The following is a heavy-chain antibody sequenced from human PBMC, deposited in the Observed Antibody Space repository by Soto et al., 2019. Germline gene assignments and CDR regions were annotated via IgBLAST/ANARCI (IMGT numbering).Heavy chain of an antibody. D-gene: IGHD2-2*01. CDR3: VSIVVVPAATPLNWFDP. CDR1: GFTFSSYA. Sequence: GGSLRLSCSASGFTFSSYAMHWVRQAPGKGLEYVSAISSNGGSTYYADSVKGRFTISRDNSKNTLYLQMSSLRAEDTAVYYCVSIVVVPAATPLNWFDPWGQGTLVTVSS. J-gene: IGHJ5*02. CDR2: ISSNGGST. V-gene: IGHV3-64D*08.